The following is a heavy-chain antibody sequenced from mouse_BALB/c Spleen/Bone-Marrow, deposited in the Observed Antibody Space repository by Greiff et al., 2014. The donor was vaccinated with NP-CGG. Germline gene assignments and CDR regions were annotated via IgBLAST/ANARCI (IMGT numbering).Heavy chain of an antibody. D-gene: IGHD2-4*01. CDR1: GFSLTSYG. Sequence: VMLVESGPGLVAPSQSLSITCTVSGFSLTSYGVHWVRQPPGKGLEWLGVIWAGGSTNYNSALMSRLSISKDNSKSQVFLKMNNMQNDDTAMLYCAGEDTTMIKTDFDYWGQGTTLTVSS. V-gene: IGHV2-9*02. CDR3: AGEDTTMIKTDFDY. CDR2: IWAGGST. J-gene: IGHJ2*01.